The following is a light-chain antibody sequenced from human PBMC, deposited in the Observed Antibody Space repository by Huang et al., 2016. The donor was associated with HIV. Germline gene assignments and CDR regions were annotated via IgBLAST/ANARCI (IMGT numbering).Light chain of an antibody. CDR1: QNSTKS. J-gene: IGKJ1*01. Sequence: DIQMTQSPPSLSASVGDRVTFTCRAEQNSTKSLNWYQQKPGKAPKLRIYTVSTLESGVPSRFSGSGSGSRFTLNIGNLQPEDFATYYCQQSFSVPRTFG. CDR2: TVS. CDR3: QQSFSVPRT. V-gene: IGKV1-39*01.